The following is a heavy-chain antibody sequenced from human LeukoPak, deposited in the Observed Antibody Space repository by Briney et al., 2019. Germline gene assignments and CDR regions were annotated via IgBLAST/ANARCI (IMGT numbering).Heavy chain of an antibody. CDR2: IYYSGST. Sequence: SETLSLTCTVSGYSISSGYYWGWIRQPPGKGLEWIGYIYYSGSTNYNPSLKSRVTISVDTSKNQFSLKLSSVTAADTAVYYCARVPAAIAAGFDPWGQGTLVTVSS. V-gene: IGHV4-61*01. CDR1: GYSISSGYY. D-gene: IGHD2-2*02. J-gene: IGHJ5*02. CDR3: ARVPAAIAAGFDP.